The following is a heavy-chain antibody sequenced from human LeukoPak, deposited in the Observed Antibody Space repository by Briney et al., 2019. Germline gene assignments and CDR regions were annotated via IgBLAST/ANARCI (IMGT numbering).Heavy chain of an antibody. CDR3: TRDPHSSGYFTY. CDR2: IYSGSGS. V-gene: IGHV3-53*01. CDR1: GFIVSSNY. Sequence: GGSLRLSCAASGFIVSSNYMSWVRQAPGKGLEWVSVIYSGSGSYRADSVKGQFTISRDNSKNTVYLQMNSLRVEDTAVYFCTRDPHSSGYFTYWGQGTLVTVSS. J-gene: IGHJ4*02. D-gene: IGHD3-22*01.